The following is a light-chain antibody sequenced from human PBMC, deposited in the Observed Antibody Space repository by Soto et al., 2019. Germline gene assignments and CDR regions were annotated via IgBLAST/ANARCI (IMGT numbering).Light chain of an antibody. V-gene: IGLV2-14*01. CDR1: SSDFGIYNS. J-gene: IGLJ1*01. CDR2: DVS. Sequence: QSALTQPASVSGSPGQSITLLCTGTSSDFGIYNSVSWYQQHPGKAPKLMIHDVSNRPSGVSSRFSGSRSGNTASLTISGLQAEDEADYCCSSFTSSSSDVFGPGTKLTVL. CDR3: SSFTSSSSDV.